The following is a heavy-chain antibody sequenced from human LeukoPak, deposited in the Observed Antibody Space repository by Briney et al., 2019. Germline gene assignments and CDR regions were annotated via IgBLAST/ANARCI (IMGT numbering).Heavy chain of an antibody. J-gene: IGHJ4*02. CDR2: IYPGDSNT. V-gene: IGHV5-51*01. Sequence: GESLKISCKGSGYSFTNYWIGWVRQMPGKGLEWMGIIYPGDSNTRYSPSFQGQVTISADKSISTAYLQWSSLKASDSAMYYCARFKATVTAPFDYWGQGTLVTVSS. D-gene: IGHD4-17*01. CDR1: GYSFTNYW. CDR3: ARFKATVTAPFDY.